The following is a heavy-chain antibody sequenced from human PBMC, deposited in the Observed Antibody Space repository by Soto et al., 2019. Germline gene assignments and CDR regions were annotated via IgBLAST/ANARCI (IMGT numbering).Heavy chain of an antibody. CDR1: GGSFSGHS. V-gene: IGHV4-34*01. D-gene: IGHD3-22*01. CDR3: STRAYDTNGYYRFDP. CDR2: INHSGRV. Sequence: SETLSLTCAVYGGSFSGHSWTWIRQSPGKGLEWIGDINHSGRVNYSPSLKSRVTISLDTSKNQFSLTLSAVTAADTAKYYCSTRAYDTNGYYRFDPWGQGTLVTVSS. J-gene: IGHJ5*01.